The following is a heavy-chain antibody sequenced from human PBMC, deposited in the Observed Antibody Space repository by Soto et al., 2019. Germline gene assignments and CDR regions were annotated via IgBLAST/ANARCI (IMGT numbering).Heavy chain of an antibody. V-gene: IGHV4-59*01. Sequence: PSETLSLTCTVSGGSISRYYWSWIRQPPGKGLEWIGYIYYSGSTNYNPSLKSRVTISVDTSKNQFSLKLSSVTAADTAVYYCARGPPYDSSGHHLYYFDYWGQGTLVTVS. CDR1: GGSISRYY. D-gene: IGHD3-22*01. CDR3: ARGPPYDSSGHHLYYFDY. J-gene: IGHJ4*02. CDR2: IYYSGST.